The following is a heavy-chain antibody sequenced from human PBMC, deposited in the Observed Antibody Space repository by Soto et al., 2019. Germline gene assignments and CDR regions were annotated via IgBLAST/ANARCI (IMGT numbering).Heavy chain of an antibody. J-gene: IGHJ6*02. CDR3: ATVFFGTTGGYYYYGMDV. V-gene: IGHV1-24*01. CDR1: GYTLTELS. CDR2: FDPEDGET. Sequence: GASVKVSCKVSGYTLTELSMHWVRQAPGKGLEWMGGFDPEDGETIYAQKFQGRVTMTEDTSTDTAYMELSSLRSEDTAVYYCATVFFGTTGGYYYYGMDVWGQGTTVTSP. D-gene: IGHD1-1*01.